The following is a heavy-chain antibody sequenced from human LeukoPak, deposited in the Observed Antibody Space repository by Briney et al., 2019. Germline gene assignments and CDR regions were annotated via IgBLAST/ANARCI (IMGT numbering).Heavy chain of an antibody. CDR1: GFTFSSYS. Sequence: SGGSLRLSCAASGFTFSSYSMNWVRQAPGKGLEWVSSISSSSSYIYYADSVKGRFTISRDNSKNSLYLQMNSLRTEDTALYYCAKVRLTRGSLDYWGQGTLVTVSS. J-gene: IGHJ4*02. CDR3: AKVRLTRGSLDY. V-gene: IGHV3-21*04. CDR2: ISSSSSYI. D-gene: IGHD1-26*01.